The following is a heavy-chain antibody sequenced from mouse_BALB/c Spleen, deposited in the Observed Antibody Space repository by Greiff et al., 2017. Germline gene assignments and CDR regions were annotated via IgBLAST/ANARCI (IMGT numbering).Heavy chain of an antibody. D-gene: IGHD1-2*01. Sequence: EVNVVQSGGDLVKPGGSLKLSCAASGFTFSSYGMSWVRQTPDKRLEWVATIISGGSYTYYQDSVKGRFTISIHNANNTLYLQLSSLKSEDTAMYYCARITTDTGFDYWGQGTLVTVSA. V-gene: IGHV5-6*01. CDR2: IISGGSYT. J-gene: IGHJ3*01. CDR3: ARITTDTGFDY. CDR1: GFTFSSYG.